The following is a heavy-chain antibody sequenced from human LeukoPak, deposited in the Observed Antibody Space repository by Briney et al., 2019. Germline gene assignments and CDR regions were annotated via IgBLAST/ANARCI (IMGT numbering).Heavy chain of an antibody. D-gene: IGHD4-17*01. Sequence: SVKVSCKASGGTFSSYAINWVRQAPGQGLEWMGRIIPIFGTANYAQKFQGRVTITTDESTSTAYMELSSLRSEDTAVYYCASVDYGDYGRFDYWGQGTLVTVSS. V-gene: IGHV1-69*05. CDR2: IIPIFGTA. CDR1: GGTFSSYA. CDR3: ASVDYGDYGRFDY. J-gene: IGHJ4*02.